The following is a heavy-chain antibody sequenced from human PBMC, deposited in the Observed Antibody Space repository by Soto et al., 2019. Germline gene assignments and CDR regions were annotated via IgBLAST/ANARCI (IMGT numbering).Heavy chain of an antibody. CDR1: GGSISSGDYY. Sequence: SETLSLTCTVSGGSISSGDYYWSWIRQPPGKGLEWIGYIYYSGSTYYNPSLKSRVTISVDTSKNQFSLKLSSVTAADTAVYYCARDADTAMAFFDYWGQGTLVTVSS. CDR2: IYYSGST. D-gene: IGHD5-18*01. V-gene: IGHV4-30-4*01. J-gene: IGHJ4*02. CDR3: ARDADTAMAFFDY.